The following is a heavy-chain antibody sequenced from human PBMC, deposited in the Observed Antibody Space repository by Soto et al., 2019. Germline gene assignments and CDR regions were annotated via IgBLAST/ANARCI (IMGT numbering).Heavy chain of an antibody. Sequence: GESLKISCKGSGYSFTSYWITGVRQMPGKGLEWMGRFDARDSSTNYSPSFRGHVTISSDRSTNTAYLQWSSLKASDTAMYYCARGVKMATPHKYYFDYWGQGTLVTVSS. CDR1: GYSFTSYW. V-gene: IGHV5-10-1*01. J-gene: IGHJ4*02. D-gene: IGHD5-12*01. CDR2: FDARDSST. CDR3: ARGVKMATPHKYYFDY.